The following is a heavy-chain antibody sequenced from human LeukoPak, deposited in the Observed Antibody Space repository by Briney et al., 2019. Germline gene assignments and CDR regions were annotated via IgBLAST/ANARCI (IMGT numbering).Heavy chain of an antibody. CDR1: GYTFTGYY. CDR3: ARDGPNSYGRYYFDY. J-gene: IGHJ4*02. CDR2: INPNSGGT. V-gene: IGHV1-2*02. Sequence: ASVKVSCKASGYTFTGYYMHWVRQAPGQGLEWMGWINPNSGGTNYAQKLQGRVTMTTDTSTSTAYMELRSLRSDDTAVYYCARDGPNSYGRYYFDYWGQGTLVTVSS. D-gene: IGHD5-18*01.